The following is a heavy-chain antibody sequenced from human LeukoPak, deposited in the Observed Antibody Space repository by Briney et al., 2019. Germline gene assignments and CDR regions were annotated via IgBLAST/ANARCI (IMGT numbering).Heavy chain of an antibody. CDR3: ARVTRNYYYYGMTS. Sequence: GGSLRLSCAASGFTFSSYGMHWVRQAPGKGLEWVAVIWYDGSNKYYADSVKGRFTISRDNSKNTLYLQMNSLRAEDTAVYYCARVTRNYYYYGMTSGAKGPRSPSP. CDR2: IWYDGSNK. J-gene: IGHJ6*02. CDR1: GFTFSSYG. V-gene: IGHV3-33*01.